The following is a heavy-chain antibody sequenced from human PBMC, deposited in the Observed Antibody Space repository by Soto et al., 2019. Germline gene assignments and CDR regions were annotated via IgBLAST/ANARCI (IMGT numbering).Heavy chain of an antibody. CDR1: GYTFTSYA. D-gene: IGHD6-19*01. V-gene: IGHV1-3*01. CDR2: INAGNGNT. CDR3: ARGGYSSGTFDY. Sequence: QVQLVQSGAEVKKPGASVKVSCKASGYTFTSYAMHWVRQAPGQRLEWMGWINAGNGNTKYSQKFQGRVTITRDTSASTAYMELSSLRSEDTAAYYCARGGYSSGTFDYWGQGTLVTVSS. J-gene: IGHJ4*02.